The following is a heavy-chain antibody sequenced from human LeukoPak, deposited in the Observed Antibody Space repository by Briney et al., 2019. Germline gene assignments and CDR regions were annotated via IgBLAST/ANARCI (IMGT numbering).Heavy chain of an antibody. Sequence: GGSLRLSCAASGFTVSNKYMTWVRQAPGKGLEWVSLIYSDGRTYYADSVKGRFTISRDNSKNTLYLQMNSLRAEDTAVYYCARARGGDYRWVAFDIWGQGTMVTVSS. CDR1: GFTVSNKY. V-gene: IGHV3-53*05. CDR2: IYSDGRT. J-gene: IGHJ3*02. D-gene: IGHD4-17*01. CDR3: ARARGGDYRWVAFDI.